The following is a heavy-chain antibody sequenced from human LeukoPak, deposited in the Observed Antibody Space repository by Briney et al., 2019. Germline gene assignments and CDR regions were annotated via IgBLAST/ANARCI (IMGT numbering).Heavy chain of an antibody. CDR3: AREMRGPYYYGMDV. Sequence: GGSLRLSCAASGFTVSSNYMSWVRQAPGKGLEWVSVIYSGGSTYYADSVKGRFTISRDNPKNTLYLQMNSLRAEDTAVYYCAREMRGPYYYGMDVWGQGTTVTVSS. CDR2: IYSGGST. CDR1: GFTVSSNY. V-gene: IGHV3-66*01. J-gene: IGHJ6*02.